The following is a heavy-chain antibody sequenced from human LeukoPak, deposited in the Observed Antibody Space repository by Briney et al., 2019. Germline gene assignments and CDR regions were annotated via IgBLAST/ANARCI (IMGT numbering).Heavy chain of an antibody. CDR2: ISHSGST. Sequence: PSETLSLTCAVSGGSLSSNNWWTGGRRPPGKGLEWIGEISHSGSTNYNPFLKSRVTISVDKPKNQFSLKLSSVTAADTAVYYCATSTVTTGDLDYWGQGTLGTVS. CDR1: GGSLSSNNW. CDR3: ATSTVTTGDLDY. J-gene: IGHJ4*02. V-gene: IGHV4-4*02. D-gene: IGHD4-17*01.